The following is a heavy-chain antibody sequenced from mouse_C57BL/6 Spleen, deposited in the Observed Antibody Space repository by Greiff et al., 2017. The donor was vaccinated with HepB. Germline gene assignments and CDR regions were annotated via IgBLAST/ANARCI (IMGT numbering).Heavy chain of an antibody. CDR1: GYTFTSYW. D-gene: IGHD1-1*01. Sequence: QVQLQQSGAELVKPGASVKMSCKASGYTFTSYWITWVKQRPGQGLEWIGDIYPGSGSTNYNEKFKSKATLTVDTSSSTAYMQLSSLTSEDSAVYYCARNDYYYGSSYPYYFDYWGQGTTLTVSS. V-gene: IGHV1-55*01. CDR2: IYPGSGST. CDR3: ARNDYYYGSSYPYYFDY. J-gene: IGHJ2*01.